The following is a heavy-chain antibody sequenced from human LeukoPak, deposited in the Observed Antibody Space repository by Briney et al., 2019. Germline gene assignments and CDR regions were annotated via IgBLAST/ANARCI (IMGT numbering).Heavy chain of an antibody. D-gene: IGHD5-12*01. CDR3: ARDGYNYFDY. V-gene: IGHV3-11*01. CDR1: GFTFSNYY. J-gene: IGHJ4*02. CDR2: ISSNGNTK. Sequence: GGSLRLSCAASGFTFSNYYMSWIRQAPGKGLEWLSYISSNGNTKYYADSVRGRFTSSRDNAKNSLHLQMDSLRAEDTAVYFCARDGYNYFDYWGQGILVTVSS.